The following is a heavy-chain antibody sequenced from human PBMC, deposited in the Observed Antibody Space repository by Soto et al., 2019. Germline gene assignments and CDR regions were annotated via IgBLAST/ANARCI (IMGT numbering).Heavy chain of an antibody. J-gene: IGHJ6*03. CDR3: ARFFTWIDMRGDYYYYIDY. CDR1: GYTFTSYG. CDR2: VGAYNGNT. Sequence: QVQLVQSGAEVKKPGASVKVSCKASGYTFTSYGISWVRQAPGQGHEWMGWVGAYNGNTNYAQEHQGRVTMTTDTSTSTAYLELRSLRSDDTAVYYCARFFTWIDMRGDYYYYIDYWGKGTTVTVSS. D-gene: IGHD1-1*01. V-gene: IGHV1-18*01.